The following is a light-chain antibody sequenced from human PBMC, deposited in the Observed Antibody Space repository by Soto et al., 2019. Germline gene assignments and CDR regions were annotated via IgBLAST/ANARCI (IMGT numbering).Light chain of an antibody. CDR2: AAS. CDR1: QSISSY. Sequence: DIQMTQSPSSLSASVGDRVTITCRASQSISSYLNWYQQKPGKAPKLLIYAASSLQSGVPSRFSGSGSGTDFTLTISSLKPEDFATYYCQQSYSTPRPFGPGTKVDIK. CDR3: QQSYSTPRP. J-gene: IGKJ3*01. V-gene: IGKV1-39*01.